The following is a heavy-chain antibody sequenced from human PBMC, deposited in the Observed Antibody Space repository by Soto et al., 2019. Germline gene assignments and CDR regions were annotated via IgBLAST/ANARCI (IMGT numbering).Heavy chain of an antibody. D-gene: IGHD5-12*01. V-gene: IGHV1-8*01. CDR2: LNPNTDKT. Sequence: ASVKVSCKASGYTFSNYDINWVRQATGQGLEWMGWLNPNTDKTGSAQKFQGRVTMTRNTSISTAYLELSGLRSDDTAVYYCARGIKGLPPSAFDIWGQGTRVTVSS. CDR1: GYTFSNYD. CDR3: ARGIKGLPPSAFDI. J-gene: IGHJ3*02.